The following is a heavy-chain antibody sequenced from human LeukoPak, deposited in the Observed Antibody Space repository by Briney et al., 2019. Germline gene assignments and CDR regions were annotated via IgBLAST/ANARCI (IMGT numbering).Heavy chain of an antibody. V-gene: IGHV3-23*01. D-gene: IGHD3-16*01. CDR2: ISSTGGTT. CDR3: AKAFRGLREYYYYMDV. Sequence: GGSLRLSCAASGIAFSSYGMSWVRQAPGKGLEWVSSISSTGGTTYYADSVKGRFAISRDSSKNTLYLQMNSLRAEDTAVSYCAKAFRGLREYYYYMDVWGKGTTVTVSS. CDR1: GIAFSSYG. J-gene: IGHJ6*03.